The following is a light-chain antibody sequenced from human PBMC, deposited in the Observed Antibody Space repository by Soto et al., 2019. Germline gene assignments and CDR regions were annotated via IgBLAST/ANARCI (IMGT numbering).Light chain of an antibody. J-gene: IGKJ4*01. CDR1: QSVSSN. CDR2: GAS. V-gene: IGKV3-15*01. CDR3: QQYNNWPLT. Sequence: DIVMTQSPATLSVSPGERATISCRASQSVSSNLAWYQQKPGQAPRLLIYGASTRATGIPARFSGSGSGTEFTLTISSLQSEDFAVYYCQQYNNWPLTFGGGTKVDIK.